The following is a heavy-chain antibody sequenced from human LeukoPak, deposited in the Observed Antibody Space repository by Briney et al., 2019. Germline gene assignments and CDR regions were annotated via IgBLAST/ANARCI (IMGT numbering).Heavy chain of an antibody. J-gene: IGHJ4*02. D-gene: IGHD3-3*01. CDR2: IYSGGST. V-gene: IGHV3-66*01. Sequence: GGSLRLSCAASGFTVSSNYMSWVRQAPGKGLEWVSVIYSGGSTYYADSVKGRFTISRDNAKNPLYLQMNSLRAEDTAVYYCARTKTYYDFWSGYSHYWGQGTLVTVSS. CDR3: ARTKTYYDFWSGYSHY. CDR1: GFTVSSNY.